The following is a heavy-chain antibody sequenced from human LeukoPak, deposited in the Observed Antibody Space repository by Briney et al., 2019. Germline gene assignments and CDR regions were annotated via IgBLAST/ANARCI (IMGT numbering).Heavy chain of an antibody. CDR1: GYTFTSYD. CDR3: ARGSSWYEGANWFDP. Sequence: ASVKVSCKASGYTFTSYDINWVRQATGQGLEWMGWMNPNSANTGYAQKFQGRVTMTRNTSISTAYMELSSLRSEDTAVYYCARGSSWYEGANWFDPWGQGTLVTVSS. J-gene: IGHJ5*02. D-gene: IGHD6-13*01. CDR2: MNPNSANT. V-gene: IGHV1-8*01.